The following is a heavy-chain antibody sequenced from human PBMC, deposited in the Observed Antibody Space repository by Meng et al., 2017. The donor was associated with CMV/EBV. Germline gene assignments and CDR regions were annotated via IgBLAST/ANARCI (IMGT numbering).Heavy chain of an antibody. CDR2: ISSSSSYI. CDR1: GFTFSSYS. J-gene: IGHJ4*02. V-gene: IGHV3-21*01. Sequence: GESLKISCEASGFTFSSYSMNWVRQAPGKGLEWVSSISSSSSYIYYADSVKGRFTISRDNAKSSLYLQMNSLRAEDTAVYYCARDRGYYGSGSYGDYWGQGTLVTVSS. CDR3: ARDRGYYGSGSYGDY. D-gene: IGHD3-10*01.